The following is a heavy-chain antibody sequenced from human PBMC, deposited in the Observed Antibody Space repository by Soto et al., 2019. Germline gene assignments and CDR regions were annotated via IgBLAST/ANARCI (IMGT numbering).Heavy chain of an antibody. V-gene: IGHV3-23*01. Sequence: EVQLLESGGGLVQPGGSLRLSCAASGFTFSSYAMSWVRQAPGKVLEWVSAISGSGGSTYYADSVKGRFTISRDNSKNTLYVQMNSLRAEDTAVHYCAKGEGYGSSWFKFDYWGQGTLVTVSS. CDR2: ISGSGGST. D-gene: IGHD6-13*01. J-gene: IGHJ4*02. CDR1: GFTFSSYA. CDR3: AKGEGYGSSWFKFDY.